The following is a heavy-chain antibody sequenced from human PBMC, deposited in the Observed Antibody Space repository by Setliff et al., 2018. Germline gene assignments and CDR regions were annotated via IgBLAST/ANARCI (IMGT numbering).Heavy chain of an antibody. Sequence: SETLSLTCSVSGDSMGRGGYYWSWIRQQPGKGLEWIASIYYSGSTYYNPSLKSRLRVSMDSSKNQFYLDLSSVTAADTAVYYCARDRRGGYGAINWFDPWGQGTLVTVSS. V-gene: IGHV4-31*03. J-gene: IGHJ5*02. CDR2: IYYSGST. D-gene: IGHD3-16*01. CDR3: ARDRRGGYGAINWFDP. CDR1: GDSMGRGGYY.